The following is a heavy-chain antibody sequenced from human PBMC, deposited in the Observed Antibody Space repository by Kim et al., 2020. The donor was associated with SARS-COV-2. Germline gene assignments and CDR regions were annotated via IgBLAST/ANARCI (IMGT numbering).Heavy chain of an antibody. V-gene: IGHV6-1*01. Sequence: SQTLSLTCAISGDSVSSNSAAWNWIRQSPSRGLEWLGRTYYRSKWYNDYAVSVKSRINISPDTSKNQFSLQLGSVTPEDTAVYYCARNRRAVDAFDIWGLGTMVTVSS. D-gene: IGHD3-16*02. J-gene: IGHJ3*02. CDR1: GDSVSSNSAA. CDR3: ARNRRAVDAFDI. CDR2: TYYRSKWYN.